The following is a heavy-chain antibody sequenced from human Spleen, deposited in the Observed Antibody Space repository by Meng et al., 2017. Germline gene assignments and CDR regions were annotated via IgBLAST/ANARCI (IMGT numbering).Heavy chain of an antibody. J-gene: IGHJ5*02. CDR3: ARLFTGNWFDP. D-gene: IGHD1-14*01. Sequence: QVQLVQSGGEVKKPGASVKVSCKTSGYTFTNYVIHWVRQAPGQRLEWMGWIRVGNDETHYSQKFQGRVTISRDTSASTAYMELRSLTSDDTAVYYCARLFTGNWFDPWGQGTLVTVSS. V-gene: IGHV1-3*01. CDR1: GYTFTNYV. CDR2: IRVGNDET.